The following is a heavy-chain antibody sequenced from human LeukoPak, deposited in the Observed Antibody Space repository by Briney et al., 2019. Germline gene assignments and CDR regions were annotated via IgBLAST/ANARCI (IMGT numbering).Heavy chain of an antibody. V-gene: IGHV1-2*02. J-gene: IGHJ4*02. Sequence: ASVKVSCKASGYTITNYYMHWVRQAPGQGFEWMGWINPNDGDTNYAQKFQGRVTMTRDTSISTAHMEVSRLRSDDTAVYYCARANFLYCSSSTCLFDYWGQGTLVTVSS. CDR3: ARANFLYCSSSTCLFDY. CDR1: GYTITNYY. D-gene: IGHD2-2*01. CDR2: INPNDGDT.